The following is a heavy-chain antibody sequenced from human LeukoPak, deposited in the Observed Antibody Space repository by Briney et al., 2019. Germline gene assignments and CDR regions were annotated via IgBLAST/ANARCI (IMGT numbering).Heavy chain of an antibody. J-gene: IGHJ1*01. CDR3: AEIAAAGTRYFQH. V-gene: IGHV4-39*01. CDR1: GGSISSSSYY. CDR2: IYYSGGT. D-gene: IGHD6-13*01. Sequence: SETLSLTCTVSGGSISSSSYYWGWIRQPPGKGLEWIGSIYYSGGTYYNPSLKSRVTISVDTSKNQFSLKLSSVTAADTAVYYCAEIAAAGTRYFQHWGQGTLVTVSS.